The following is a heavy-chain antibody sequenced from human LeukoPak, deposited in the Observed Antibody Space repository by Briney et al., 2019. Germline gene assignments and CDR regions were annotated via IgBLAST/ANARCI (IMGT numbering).Heavy chain of an antibody. V-gene: IGHV3-21*01. J-gene: IGHJ4*02. CDR1: GFTFSSYS. D-gene: IGHD3-10*01. CDR2: ISSSSSYI. CDR3: ARDHVLLWFGELSLFDY. Sequence: GGSLRLSCAASGFTFSSYSMNWVRQAPGKGLEWVSPISSSSSYIYYADSVKGRFTISRDNAKNSLYLQMNSLRAEDTAVYYCARDHVLLWFGELSLFDYWGQGTLVTVSS.